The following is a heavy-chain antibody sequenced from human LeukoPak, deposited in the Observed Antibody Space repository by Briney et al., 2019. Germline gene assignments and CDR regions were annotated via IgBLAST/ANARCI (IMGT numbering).Heavy chain of an antibody. CDR2: IKQDGSEK. CDR3: ARGDYYDRRFDN. CDR1: GFTFSTSW. D-gene: IGHD3-22*01. J-gene: IGHJ4*02. V-gene: IGHV3-7*02. Sequence: GGSLRLSCSASGFTFSTSWMNWVRQAPGKGLEWVADIKQDGSEKYYVDSVKGRFTISRDNAKNSLYLHLNSLRAEDTAVYYCARGDYYDRRFDNWGQGTLVTDSS.